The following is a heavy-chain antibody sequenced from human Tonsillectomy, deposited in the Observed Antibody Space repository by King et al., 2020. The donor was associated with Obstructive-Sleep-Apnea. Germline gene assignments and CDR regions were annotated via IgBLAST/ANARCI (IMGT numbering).Heavy chain of an antibody. J-gene: IGHJ6*02. D-gene: IGHD4-17*01. V-gene: IGHV3-21*01. CDR2: ISSSSSYI. CDR1: GFTFSSYS. Sequence: VQLVESGGGLVKPGGSLRLSCAASGFTFSSYSMNWVRQAPGKGLEWVSSISSSSSYIYYADSGKGRFTISRDNAKNSLYLQMNSLRAEDTAVYYCARDLVTTGYYYGMDVWGQGTTVTVSS. CDR3: ARDLVTTGYYYGMDV.